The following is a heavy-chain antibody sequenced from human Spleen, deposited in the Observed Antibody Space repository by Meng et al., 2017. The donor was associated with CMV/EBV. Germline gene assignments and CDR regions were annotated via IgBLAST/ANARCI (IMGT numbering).Heavy chain of an antibody. CDR2: INHSGST. V-gene: IGHV4-34*01. D-gene: IGHD6-19*01. CDR3: ARGRQYSSSSRIPAPPIAVAGTRTYYYYYGMDV. Sequence: GSLRLSCAVYGGSFSGYYWSWIRQPPGKGLEWIGEINHSGSTNYNPSLKSRVTISVDTSKNQFSLKLSSVTAADTAVYYCARGRQYSSSSRIPAPPIAVAGTRTYYYYYGMDVWGQGTTVTVSS. CDR1: GGSFSGYY. J-gene: IGHJ6*02.